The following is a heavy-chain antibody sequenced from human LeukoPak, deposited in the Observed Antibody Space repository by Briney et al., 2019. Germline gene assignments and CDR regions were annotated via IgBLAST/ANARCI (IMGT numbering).Heavy chain of an antibody. V-gene: IGHV3-30-3*01. D-gene: IGHD2-2*01. CDR1: GFSFSSYA. Sequence: GGSLRLSCAASGFSFSSYAMHWVRQAPGKGLEWVAVISYDGGNKYYGDSVKGRFTISRDNSKNTLHLQMNSLRVEDTAVYYCARVVVPASYYYYGMDVWGQGTTVTVSS. J-gene: IGHJ6*02. CDR2: ISYDGGNK. CDR3: ARVVVPASYYYYGMDV.